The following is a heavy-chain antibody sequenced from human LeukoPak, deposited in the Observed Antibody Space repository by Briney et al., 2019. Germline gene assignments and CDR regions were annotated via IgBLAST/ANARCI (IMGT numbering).Heavy chain of an antibody. CDR2: FDPEDGET. CDR1: GYTLTELS. Sequence: GASVKVSCKVSGYTLTELSMHWVRQAPGKGLEWMGGFDPEDGETIYAQKFQGWVTMTRDTSISTAYMELSRLRSDDTAVYYCARDERIAAAVYFQHWGQGTLVTVSS. J-gene: IGHJ1*01. D-gene: IGHD6-13*01. V-gene: IGHV1-24*01. CDR3: ARDERIAAAVYFQH.